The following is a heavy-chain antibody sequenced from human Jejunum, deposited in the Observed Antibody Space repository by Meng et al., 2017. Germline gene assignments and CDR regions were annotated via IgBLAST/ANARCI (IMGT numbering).Heavy chain of an antibody. CDR1: GYTFANYA. D-gene: IGHD5-24*01. J-gene: IGHJ4*02. V-gene: IGHV7-4-1*02. Sequence: QVQRVQSWSELKKPGASVTVSCKASGYTFANYALNWVRQAPGQGLEWMGWISTYSGDPTYAQGFTGRFVFSLDTSVTTAYLQISSLKAEDTAVYYCARTTDTDGYNFGHWGQGTLVTVSS. CDR3: ARTTDTDGYNFGH. CDR2: ISTYSGDP.